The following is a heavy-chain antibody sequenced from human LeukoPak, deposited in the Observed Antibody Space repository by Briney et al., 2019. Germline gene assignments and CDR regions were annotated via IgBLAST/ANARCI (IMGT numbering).Heavy chain of an antibody. D-gene: IGHD3-3*01. CDR2: ISSSGSII. CDR1: GFTFSDYY. Sequence: GGSLRLSCAASGFTFSDYYMSWIRQAPGKGLEWVSYISSSGSIIYYADSVKGRFTISRDNAKNSLNLEMNSLRAEDTAVYYCARDQVATIFGYYYYYMDVWGKGTTVTVSS. CDR3: ARDQVATIFGYYYYYMDV. V-gene: IGHV3-11*04. J-gene: IGHJ6*03.